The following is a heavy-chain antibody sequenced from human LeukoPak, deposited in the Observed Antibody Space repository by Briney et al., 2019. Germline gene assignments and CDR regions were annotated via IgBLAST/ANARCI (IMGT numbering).Heavy chain of an antibody. D-gene: IGHD2-2*01. Sequence: PGGSLRLSCAASGFTFSTYSMNWVRQAPGKGLEGVSSISISSSYIYFADSVKGRFTISRDNAKNLLFLQMNSLRDEDTAVYYCARGLEYCSSTSCYAGDYWGLGTLVTVS. CDR3: ARGLEYCSSTSCYAGDY. CDR2: ISISSSYI. V-gene: IGHV3-21*06. CDR1: GFTFSTYS. J-gene: IGHJ4*02.